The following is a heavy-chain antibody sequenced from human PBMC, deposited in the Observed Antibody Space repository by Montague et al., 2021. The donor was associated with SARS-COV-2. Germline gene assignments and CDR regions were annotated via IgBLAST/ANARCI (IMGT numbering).Heavy chain of an antibody. Sequence: SLSLSCAASGFTFSIYCMSWVRQAPGKGLEWASGISDSGCSTYYADSVKGRFTISRDNSKNTLYLQMNSLRAEDTAVYYCANSGLRYQRGVWYYFDYWGQGTLVTVSS. V-gene: IGHV3-23*01. CDR1: GFTFSIYC. D-gene: IGHD2-8*01. CDR2: ISDSGCST. J-gene: IGHJ4*02. CDR3: ANSGLRYQRGVWYYFDY.